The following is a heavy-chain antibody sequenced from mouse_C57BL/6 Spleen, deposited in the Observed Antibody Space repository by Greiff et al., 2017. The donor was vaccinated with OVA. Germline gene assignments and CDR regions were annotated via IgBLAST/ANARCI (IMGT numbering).Heavy chain of an antibody. CDR2: ISSGGSYT. CDR3: ARRDYSKGFDY. D-gene: IGHD2-5*01. V-gene: IGHV5-6*01. CDR1: GFTFSSYG. J-gene: IGHJ2*01. Sequence: EVHLVESGGDLVKPGGSLKLSCAASGFTFSSYGMSWVRQTPDKRLEWVATISSGGSYTYYPDSVKGRFTISRDNAKNTLYLQMSSLKSEDTAMYYCARRDYSKGFDYWGQGTTLTVSS.